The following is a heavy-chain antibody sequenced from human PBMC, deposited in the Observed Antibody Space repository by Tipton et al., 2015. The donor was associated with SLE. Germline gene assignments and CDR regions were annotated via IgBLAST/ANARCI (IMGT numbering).Heavy chain of an antibody. D-gene: IGHD5-18*01. J-gene: IGHJ3*02. CDR2: IYYSGST. CDR3: AGYVGYSYGLDAFDI. Sequence: TLSLTCTVSGGSISSYYWSWIRQPPGKGLEWIGYIYYSGSTNYNPSLKSRVTISVDTSKNQFSLKLSSVTVADTAVYYCAGYVGYSYGLDAFDIWGQGTMVTVSS. V-gene: IGHV4-59*01. CDR1: GGSISSYY.